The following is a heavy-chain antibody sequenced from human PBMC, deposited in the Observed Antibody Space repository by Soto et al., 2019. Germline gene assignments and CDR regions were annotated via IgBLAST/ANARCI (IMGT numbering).Heavy chain of an antibody. CDR3: ARVMGFWDY. D-gene: IGHD3-3*01. CDR2: ISYDGSNK. J-gene: IGHJ4*02. V-gene: IGHV3-30-3*01. CDR1: GFTFSSYA. Sequence: QVQLVESGGGVVQPGRSLRLSCEASGFTFSSYAMHWVRQAPGKGLEWVAVISYDGSNKYYADSVKGRFTISRDNSKNTLYLQMNSLRAEDTAVYYCARVMGFWDYWGQGTLVTVSS.